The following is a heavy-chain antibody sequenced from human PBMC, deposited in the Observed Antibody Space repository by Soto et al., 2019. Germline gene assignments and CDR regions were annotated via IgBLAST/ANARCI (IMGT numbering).Heavy chain of an antibody. Sequence: GSLRLSCAASGFTFSSYAMHWVRQAPGKGLEWVAVISYDGSNKYYADSVKGRFTISRDNSKNTLYLQMNSLRAEDTAVYYCARRYYDILTGSTYSDYWGQGTLVTVSS. V-gene: IGHV3-30-3*01. CDR3: ARRYYDILTGSTYSDY. CDR2: ISYDGSNK. J-gene: IGHJ4*02. CDR1: GFTFSSYA. D-gene: IGHD3-9*01.